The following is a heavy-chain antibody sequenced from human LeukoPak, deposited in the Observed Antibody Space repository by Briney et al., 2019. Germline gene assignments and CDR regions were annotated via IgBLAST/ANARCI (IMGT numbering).Heavy chain of an antibody. Sequence: GGSLRLSCAASGFTFSNAWMSGGRHAPEKGREGVGRVKSKAEGCTTAYAAPVKDRFIISRDDSKNTLYLQMNSLKPEDTAVYYCSTYRPPAWGQGTLVTVSS. CDR3: STYRPPA. CDR1: GFTFSNAW. V-gene: IGHV3-15*01. D-gene: IGHD1-26*01. J-gene: IGHJ5*02. CDR2: VKSKAEGCTT.